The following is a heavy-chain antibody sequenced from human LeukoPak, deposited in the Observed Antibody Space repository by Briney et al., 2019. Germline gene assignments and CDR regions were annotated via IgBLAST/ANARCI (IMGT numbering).Heavy chain of an antibody. CDR3: ARAGIYFGSGSYYYSFDS. V-gene: IGHV4-31*03. CDR1: GGSVSSGSHY. J-gene: IGHJ4*02. CDR2: IYHSGST. Sequence: SQTLSLTCTVSGGSVSSGSHYWSWIRQHPGRGLEWIGYIYHSGSTFYNPSLKSRLTISVDTSKNQFSMTLSSVTAADTALYYCARAGIYFGSGSYYYSFDSWGQGTPVTVSS. D-gene: IGHD3-10*01.